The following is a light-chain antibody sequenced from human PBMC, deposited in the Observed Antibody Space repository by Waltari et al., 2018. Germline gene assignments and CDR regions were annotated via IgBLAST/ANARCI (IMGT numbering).Light chain of an antibody. V-gene: IGKV3-11*01. CDR1: QYVSTY. CDR3: QQRFALFT. Sequence: EIVLTQSSATLSLSPGERATLSCRASQYVSTYLAWYQQKPGQAPRLLIYDASNRATGTPARFSGSGSGTDFTLTISSLEPEDFAVYYCQQRFALFTFGPGTKVDIK. J-gene: IGKJ3*01. CDR2: DAS.